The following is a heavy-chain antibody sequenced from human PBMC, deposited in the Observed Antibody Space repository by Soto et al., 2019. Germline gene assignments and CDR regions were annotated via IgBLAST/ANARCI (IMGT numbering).Heavy chain of an antibody. J-gene: IGHJ6*02. V-gene: IGHV4-38-2*01. CDR1: GYSISSGYY. D-gene: IGHD6-6*01. CDR2: IYHSGST. CDR3: ARGAREQLARDQYYYGMDV. Sequence: SETLSLTCAVSGYSISSGYYWGWTRQPPGKGLEWIGSIYHSGSTYYNPSLKSRVTISVDTSKNQFSLKLSSVTAADTAVYYCARGAREQLARDQYYYGMDVWGQGTTVTVSS.